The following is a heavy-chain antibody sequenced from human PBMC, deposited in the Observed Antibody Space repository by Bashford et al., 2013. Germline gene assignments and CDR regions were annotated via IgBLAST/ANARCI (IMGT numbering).Heavy chain of an antibody. V-gene: IGHV3-72*01. CDR1: DSFSVITT. D-gene: IGHD6-19*01. CDR2: IGNKAYSSTT. Sequence: LSVCSPLDSFSVITTWTGSARRPGRGWSGLDRIGNKAYSSTTEYAASVKGRFIVSRDDSRNSLYLQMNSLKTEDTAVYYCARVGYSSPVDYWGQGTLVTVSS. CDR3: ARVGYSSPVDY. J-gene: IGHJ4*02.